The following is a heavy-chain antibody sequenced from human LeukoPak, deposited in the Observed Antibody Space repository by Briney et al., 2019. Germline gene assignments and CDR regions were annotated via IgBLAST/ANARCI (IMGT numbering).Heavy chain of an antibody. CDR1: GGSISSSGYY. Sequence: HPSETLSLTCTVSGGSISSSGYYWGWIRQPPGKGLEWIGSIYYSGSTYSNPSLKSRVTMLVDTSKNQFSLKLSSVTAADTAVYYCRSRLEPSLYYYYYIDVWGKGTTVTVSS. J-gene: IGHJ6*03. D-gene: IGHD1-1*01. CDR3: RSRLEPSLYYYYYIDV. CDR2: IYYSGST. V-gene: IGHV4-39*07.